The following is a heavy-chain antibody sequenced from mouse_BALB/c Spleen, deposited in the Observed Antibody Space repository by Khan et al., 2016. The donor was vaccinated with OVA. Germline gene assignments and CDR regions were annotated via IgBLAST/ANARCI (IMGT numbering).Heavy chain of an antibody. CDR1: AYSFNDYT. J-gene: IGHJ3*01. D-gene: IGHD2-2*01. Sequence: VQLQQSGPELVKPGSSTKISCKASAYSFNDYTMNWVKQSHGKNLEWIGLIYPHNGGSTYNQKFKAKATLTVDKSSSTAYMELLSLTSEDSSVYYCSRGGYGAFAYWGQGTLVTVSA. V-gene: IGHV1-18*01. CDR3: SRGGYGAFAY. CDR2: IYPHNGGS.